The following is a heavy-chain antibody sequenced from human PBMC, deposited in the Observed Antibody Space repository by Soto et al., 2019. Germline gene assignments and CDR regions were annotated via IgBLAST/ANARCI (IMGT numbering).Heavy chain of an antibody. CDR1: GFIFNNFA. J-gene: IGHJ6*02. Sequence: EMQLVESGGGLVRPEGSLRLSCAASGFIFNNFAINWVRQAPGKGLEWVSSISSSGNYIDYEDSVKGRFTISRDNVKNSVYLQMDSLRPVDTAVYYCARDSRTGYCSGISCYYYGMDVWGQGTMVTVSS. CDR2: ISSSGNYI. CDR3: ARDSRTGYCSGISCYYYGMDV. V-gene: IGHV3-21*01. D-gene: IGHD2-15*01.